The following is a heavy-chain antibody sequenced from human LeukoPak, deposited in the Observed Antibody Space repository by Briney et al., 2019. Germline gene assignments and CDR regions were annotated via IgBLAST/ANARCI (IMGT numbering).Heavy chain of an antibody. CDR1: GFTVSSNY. D-gene: IGHD3-10*01. CDR2: IYGADST. J-gene: IGHJ6*02. V-gene: IGHV3-66*01. CDR3: ARSGFGVLYYYGMDV. Sequence: GGSLRLSCAASGFTVSSNYMSWVRQAPGKGLEWVSIIYGADSTYYADSVKGRFTISRDNSKNTLYLQMNSLRAEDKAVYYCARSGFGVLYYYGMDVWGQGTTVTVSS.